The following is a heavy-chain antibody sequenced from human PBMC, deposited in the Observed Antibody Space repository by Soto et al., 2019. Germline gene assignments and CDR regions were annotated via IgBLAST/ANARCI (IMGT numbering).Heavy chain of an antibody. D-gene: IGHD3-3*01. CDR2: IKGDGRST. J-gene: IGHJ6*02. CDR3: ARGPLDTRYYSGMDV. V-gene: IGHV3-74*01. Sequence: EVQLVESGGGLVRAGGSQRLSCVASGFIFSNYWMYWVRQAAGKGPVWVSRIKGDGRSTSYAESVRGRFTISRDNTKNTLYLEMNSLRAEDTAVYYCARGPLDTRYYSGMDVWGQGTTVSVSS. CDR1: GFIFSNYW.